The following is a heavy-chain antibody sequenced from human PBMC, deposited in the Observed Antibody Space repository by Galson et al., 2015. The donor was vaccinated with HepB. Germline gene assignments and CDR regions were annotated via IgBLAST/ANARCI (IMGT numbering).Heavy chain of an antibody. J-gene: IGHJ6*02. CDR3: ARTSGYNYGDYYYYGMDV. D-gene: IGHD5-18*01. V-gene: IGHV2-70*04. Sequence: PALVKPTQTLTLTCSCSGFSLTTSAMRVSWIRQPPGKALEWLARIDWDDKKFYSTSLGTRLTISKDTSKNPVVLTMTDMDPVDTATYFCARTSGYNYGDYYYYGMDVWGQGTTVTVSS. CDR2: IDWDDKK. CDR1: GFSLTTSAMR.